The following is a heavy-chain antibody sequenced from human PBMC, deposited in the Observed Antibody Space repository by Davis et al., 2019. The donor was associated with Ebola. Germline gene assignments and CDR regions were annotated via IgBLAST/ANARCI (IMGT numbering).Heavy chain of an antibody. V-gene: IGHV3-30*04. Sequence: PSETLSLTCAASGFTFSTYPMHWVRQAPGKGLEWVAVISYDGSNKYYADSVKGRFTISRDNFKNTLYLQMNSLRAEDTAVYYCELFYGLPVWGQGTLVTVSS. J-gene: IGHJ4*02. CDR3: ELFYGLPV. CDR1: GFTFSTYP. D-gene: IGHD4-17*01. CDR2: ISYDGSNK.